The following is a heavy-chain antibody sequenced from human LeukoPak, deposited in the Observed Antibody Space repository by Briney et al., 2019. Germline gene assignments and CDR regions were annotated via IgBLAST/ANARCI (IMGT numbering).Heavy chain of an antibody. CDR2: LYYSGST. CDR3: ARTYCSGGTCYRETDAFDV. CDR1: GGSLSSRSYY. J-gene: IGHJ3*01. D-gene: IGHD2-15*01. V-gene: IGHV4-39*01. Sequence: SETLSLTCSVSGGSLSSRSYYWGWVRQPPGRGLEWIGSLYYSGSTYYNPSLKNRVTISVDTSKNQFSLKLTSVTAADTAVYYCARTYCSGGTCYRETDAFDVWGQGTMVTVSS.